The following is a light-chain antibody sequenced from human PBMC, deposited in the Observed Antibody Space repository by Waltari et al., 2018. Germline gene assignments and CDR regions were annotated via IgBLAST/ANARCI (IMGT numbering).Light chain of an antibody. J-gene: IGKJ2*01. CDR1: QNLGSY. Sequence: EIMLTQSTATMSLSTGDRATNYCRASQNLGSYLAWYQQQFGRAPRLLVYDASKRATGIPARFSGSGSGTDFTLTISSLEPEDFAVYYCQQRSIWPPTYTFGQGTKLEVK. CDR2: DAS. V-gene: IGKV3-11*01. CDR3: QQRSIWPPTYT.